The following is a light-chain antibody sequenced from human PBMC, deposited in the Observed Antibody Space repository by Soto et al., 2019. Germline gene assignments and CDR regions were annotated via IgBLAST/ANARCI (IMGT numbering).Light chain of an antibody. CDR3: GTWDSSLSAYV. Sequence: QSALTQPPSVSAAPGQKVTISCSGSSSNIGNNYVSWYQQLSGTAPKLLIYDNNKRPSGIPDRFSGCKSGTSATLGITGLQTGDEADYYCGTWDSSLSAYVFGTGTKVTVL. CDR1: SSNIGNNY. J-gene: IGLJ1*01. CDR2: DNN. V-gene: IGLV1-51*01.